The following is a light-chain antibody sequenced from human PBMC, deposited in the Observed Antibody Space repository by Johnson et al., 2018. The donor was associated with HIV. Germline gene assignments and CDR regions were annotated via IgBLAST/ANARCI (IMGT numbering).Light chain of an antibody. CDR2: DNN. Sequence: QSVLTQPPSVSAAPGQKVTISCSGSSSNIGNNYVSWYQQVTGTAPKVLIYDNNKRPSGIPDRFSGSKSGTSATLGITGLQTGDEADYYCGTWDSSLSAYVFGTGTKVTVL. CDR1: SSNIGNNY. CDR3: GTWDSSLSAYV. J-gene: IGLJ1*01. V-gene: IGLV1-51*01.